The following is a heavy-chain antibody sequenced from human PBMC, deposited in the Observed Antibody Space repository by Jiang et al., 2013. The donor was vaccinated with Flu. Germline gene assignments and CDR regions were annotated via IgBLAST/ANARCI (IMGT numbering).Heavy chain of an antibody. CDR3: ARWGRFGLPLDPFYFDY. CDR2: ISGSSNYK. CDR1: GFTFSTYS. Sequence: VQLVESGGGLVKPGESLRLSCTASGFTFSTYSINWVRQAPGKGLEWVSSISGSSNYKYYADSVKGRFTISRDNARNSLYLQMDSLRAEDTAVYYCARWGRFGLPLDPFYFDYWAWEPWSPSPQ. D-gene: IGHD4-11*01. J-gene: IGHJ4*02. V-gene: IGHV3-21*06.